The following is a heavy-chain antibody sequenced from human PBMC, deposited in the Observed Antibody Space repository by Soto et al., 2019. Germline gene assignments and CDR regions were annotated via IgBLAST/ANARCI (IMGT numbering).Heavy chain of an antibody. CDR3: ARTIMYSSGWYGPFDY. V-gene: IGHV4-34*01. CDR2: INHSVST. J-gene: IGHJ4*02. CDR1: GGCFSGYY. Sequence: XGTLSLTCAVYGGCFSGYYWSWIRQPPGKGLEWIGEINHSVSTNYNPSLKSRVTISVDTSKNQFSLKLSSVTAADTAVYYCARTIMYSSGWYGPFDYWGQGTLVTVSS. D-gene: IGHD6-19*01.